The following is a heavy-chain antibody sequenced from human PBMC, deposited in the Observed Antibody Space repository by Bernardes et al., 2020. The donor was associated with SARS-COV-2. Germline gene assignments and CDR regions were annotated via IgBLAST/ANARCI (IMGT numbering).Heavy chain of an antibody. CDR2: IASNSNYI. Sequence: GGSLRLSCKVSGFTFSRYSMNWVRQAPGKGLEWVSSIASNSNYIFYGGSVKGRFTISRDNAKNSLYLQMSSLRAEDTAVYYCARENKEDPVVIFSKIYNSGMEVWGQGTTVTVSS. V-gene: IGHV3-21*01. D-gene: IGHD2-15*01. CDR1: GFTFSRYS. J-gene: IGHJ6*02. CDR3: ARENKEDPVVIFSKIYNSGMEV.